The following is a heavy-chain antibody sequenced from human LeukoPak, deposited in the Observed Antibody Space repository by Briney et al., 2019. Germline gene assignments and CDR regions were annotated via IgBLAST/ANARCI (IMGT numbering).Heavy chain of an antibody. CDR3: ARTYYDILPGYSAFDY. Sequence: GESLKISCKGSGYSFTSYWIGWVRQMPGKGLEWMGIIYPGDSDTRYSPSFQGQVTISADKSISTAYLQWSSLKASDTAMYYCARTYYDILPGYSAFDYWGQGTLVTVSS. D-gene: IGHD3-9*01. CDR2: IYPGDSDT. J-gene: IGHJ4*02. CDR1: GYSFTSYW. V-gene: IGHV5-51*01.